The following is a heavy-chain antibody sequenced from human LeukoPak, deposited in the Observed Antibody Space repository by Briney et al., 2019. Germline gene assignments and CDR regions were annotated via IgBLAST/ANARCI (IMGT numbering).Heavy chain of an antibody. D-gene: IGHD1-26*01. J-gene: IGHJ4*02. V-gene: IGHV3-48*02. CDR2: ITASGTAM. Sequence: GGSLRLSCAASGFTFSSYSMNWVRQAPGKGLEWVSHITASGTAMFYADSVKGRFTISRDNAKNSLYLQMNSLRDEDTAAYYCASSGSYRFDYWGQGTLVTVSS. CDR1: GFTFSSYS. CDR3: ASSGSYRFDY.